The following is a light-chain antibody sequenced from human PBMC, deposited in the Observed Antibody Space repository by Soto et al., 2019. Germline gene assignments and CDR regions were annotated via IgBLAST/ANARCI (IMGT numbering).Light chain of an antibody. CDR2: RNN. Sequence: QSVLTQPPSASGTPGHRVTISCSGSSCNIGSNYVYWYQQLPGTAPKLLICRNNQRPSGVPDRFSGSKSGTSASLAITGLPSEDEGDYYCAAWDVSLRGQVFGGGTKGTVL. CDR1: SCNIGSNY. J-gene: IGLJ3*02. CDR3: AAWDVSLRGQV. V-gene: IGLV1-47*01.